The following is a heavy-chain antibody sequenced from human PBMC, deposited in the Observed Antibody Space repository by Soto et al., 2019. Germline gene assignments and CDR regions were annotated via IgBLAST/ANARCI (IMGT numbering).Heavy chain of an antibody. J-gene: IGHJ3*02. D-gene: IGHD6-13*01. CDR2: MNPNSGNT. V-gene: IGHV1-8*01. CDR1: GYTFTSYD. CDR3: ARSSSWSHGAFDI. Sequence: ASVKVSCKASGYTFTSYDINWVRQATGQGLEWMGWMNPNSGNTGYAQKFQGRVTMTRNTSISTAYMELSSLRSEDTAVYYCARSSSWSHGAFDIWGQGTMVTVSS.